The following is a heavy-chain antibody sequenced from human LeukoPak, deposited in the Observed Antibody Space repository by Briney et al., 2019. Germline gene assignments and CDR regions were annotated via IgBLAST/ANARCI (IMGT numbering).Heavy chain of an antibody. CDR3: ARGRALSQIFGVVIPTGWFDP. CDR2: ISYDGSNK. D-gene: IGHD3-3*01. V-gene: IGHV3-30*08. J-gene: IGHJ5*02. CDR1: AFTFSSYA. Sequence: GRSLRLSCAASAFTFSSYAMHWVRQAPGKGLEWVAVISYDGSNKYYADSVKGRFTISRDNSKNTLYLQMNSLRAEDSAVYYCARGRALSQIFGVVIPTGWFDPWGQGTLVTVSS.